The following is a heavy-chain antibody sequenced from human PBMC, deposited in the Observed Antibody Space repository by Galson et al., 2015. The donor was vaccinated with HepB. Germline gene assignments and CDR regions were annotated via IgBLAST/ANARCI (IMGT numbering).Heavy chain of an antibody. CDR3: AKTSGQSLVIVIIPLYYFDS. J-gene: IGHJ4*02. CDR1: GFTFSSYW. V-gene: IGHV3-23*01. D-gene: IGHD3-22*01. CDR2: ISETDDTT. Sequence: SLRLSCAASGFTFSSYWMSWVRQAPGKGLEWVSGISETDDTTYYADSVKGRFTISKDNSKNMLYLQMNSLTAEDTAVYYCAKTSGQSLVIVIIPLYYFDSWGQGTLVAVSS.